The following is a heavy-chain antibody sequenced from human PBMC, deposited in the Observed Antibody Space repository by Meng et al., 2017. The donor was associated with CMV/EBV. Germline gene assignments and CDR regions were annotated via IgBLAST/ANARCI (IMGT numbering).Heavy chain of an antibody. D-gene: IGHD3-10*01. CDR1: GGSISSYY. Sequence: SDTLSLPCTVSGGSISSYYWSWIRQPPGKGLEWIGYIYYSGSTNYNPSLKSRVTISVDTSKNQFSLKLCSVTAADTAVYYCARDLGQGGSGRYPGYWGQGTLVTVSS. V-gene: IGHV4-59*01. J-gene: IGHJ4*02. CDR3: ARDLGQGGSGRYPGY. CDR2: IYYSGST.